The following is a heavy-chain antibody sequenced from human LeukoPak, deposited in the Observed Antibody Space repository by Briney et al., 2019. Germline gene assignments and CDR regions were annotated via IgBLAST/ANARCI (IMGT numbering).Heavy chain of an antibody. V-gene: IGHV6-1*01. CDR2: TYYRSTWYN. Sequence: SQTLSLTCAISGDTVSSNSVTWNWIRQSPSRGLEWLGRTYYRSTWYNDYAVSVRGRITVNPDTSKNQFSLHLNSVTPEDTAVYYCARRLTQYDCFDPWGQGILVTVSS. J-gene: IGHJ5*02. CDR1: GDTVSSNSVT. CDR3: ARRLTQYDCFDP. D-gene: IGHD2-2*01.